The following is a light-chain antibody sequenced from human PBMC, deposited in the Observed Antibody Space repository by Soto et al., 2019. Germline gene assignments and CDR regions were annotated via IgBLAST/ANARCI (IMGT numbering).Light chain of an antibody. J-gene: IGKJ4*02. CDR1: QDISKW. Sequence: IQMTQSPSSVSASVGDRVTITCRASQDISKWLAWFQQRPGKAPKLLIYSGSTLQPEVPLRFSGSGSGTFFIFTISSLQPEDFATYYCQQTNSFPLTFGGGTKVDIK. CDR2: SGS. CDR3: QQTNSFPLT. V-gene: IGKV1-12*01.